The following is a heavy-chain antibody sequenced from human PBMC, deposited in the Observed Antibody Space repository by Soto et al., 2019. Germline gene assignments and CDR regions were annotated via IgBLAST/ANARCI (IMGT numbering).Heavy chain of an antibody. CDR2: INHSGST. CDR3: ARGRRTGYCSGGSCYPDAFDI. Sequence: SETLSLTCAVYGGSFSGYYWSWIRQPPGKGLEWIGEINHSGSTNYDPSLKSRVTISVDTSKNQFSLKLSPVTAADTAVYYCARGRRTGYCSGGSCYPDAFDIWGQGTMVTVSS. D-gene: IGHD2-15*01. V-gene: IGHV4-34*01. J-gene: IGHJ3*02. CDR1: GGSFSGYY.